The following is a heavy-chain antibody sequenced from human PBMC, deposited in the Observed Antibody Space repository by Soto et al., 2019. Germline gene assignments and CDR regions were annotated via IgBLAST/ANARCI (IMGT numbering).Heavy chain of an antibody. D-gene: IGHD4-17*01. Sequence: PGGSLRLSCAASGFTFSSYGMHWVRQAPGKGLEWVAVISYDGSNKYYADSVKGRFTISRDNSKNTLYLQMNSLRAEDTAVYYCAKDLHTVTIYLMDYWGQGTLVTVSS. CDR3: AKDLHTVTIYLMDY. CDR2: ISYDGSNK. V-gene: IGHV3-30*18. J-gene: IGHJ4*02. CDR1: GFTFSSYG.